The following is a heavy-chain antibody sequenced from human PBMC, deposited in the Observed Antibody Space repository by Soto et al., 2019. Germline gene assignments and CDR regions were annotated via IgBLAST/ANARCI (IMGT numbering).Heavy chain of an antibody. CDR3: ARAGSSVLLSAWFDP. V-gene: IGHV3-30-3*01. Sequence: LRLSCAASGFTFSSYAMHWVRQAPGKGLEWVAVISYDGSNKYYADSVKGRFTISRDNSKNTLYLQMNSLRAEDTAVYYCARAGSSVLLSAWFDPWGQGTLVTVSS. CDR1: GFTFSSYA. D-gene: IGHD2-15*01. CDR2: ISYDGSNK. J-gene: IGHJ5*02.